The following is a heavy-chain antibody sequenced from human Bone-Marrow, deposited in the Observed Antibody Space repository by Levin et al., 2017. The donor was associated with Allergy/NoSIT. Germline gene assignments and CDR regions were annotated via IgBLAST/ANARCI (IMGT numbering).Heavy chain of an antibody. CDR3: ARVVTYHYGMDV. V-gene: IGHV4-59*01. D-gene: IGHD2-21*02. J-gene: IGHJ6*02. CDR2: IYYTGTT. Sequence: ESLKISCSVSGGSIGSYYWNWIRQTPGKGLEWIGYIYYTGTTNYNPSLKSRATISVDMSKDRISLKLSSLTAADTAIYFCARVVTYHYGMDVWGQGAAVTVSS. CDR1: GGSIGSYY.